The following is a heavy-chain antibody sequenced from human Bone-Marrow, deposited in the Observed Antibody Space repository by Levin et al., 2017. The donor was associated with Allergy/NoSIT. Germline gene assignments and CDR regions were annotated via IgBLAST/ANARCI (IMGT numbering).Heavy chain of an antibody. CDR2: ISYDGSNK. CDR1: GFTFSSYG. CDR3: AKIKVPAAYYDAFDI. D-gene: IGHD2-2*01. Sequence: GGSLRLSCAASGFTFSSYGMHWVRQAPGKGLEWVAVISYDGSNKYYADSVKGRFTISRDNSKNTLYLQMNSLRAEDTAVYYCAKIKVPAAYYDAFDIWGQGTMVTVSS. V-gene: IGHV3-30*18. J-gene: IGHJ3*02.